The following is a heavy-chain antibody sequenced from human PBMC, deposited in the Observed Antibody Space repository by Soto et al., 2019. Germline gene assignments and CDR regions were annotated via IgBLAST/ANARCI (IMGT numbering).Heavy chain of an antibody. J-gene: IGHJ5*02. D-gene: IGHD2-2*01. CDR2: IYTSGSA. Sequence: SETLSLTCTVSGGSISSYYWSWIRQPAGKGLGWIGRIYTSGSATYNPPLKSRVTMSVDTSKIQFALKLSPVTAADTAVYYCARDRPDIVVVPAANWFDPWGQETLVTV. CDR3: ARDRPDIVVVPAANWFDP. V-gene: IGHV4-4*07. CDR1: GGSISSYY.